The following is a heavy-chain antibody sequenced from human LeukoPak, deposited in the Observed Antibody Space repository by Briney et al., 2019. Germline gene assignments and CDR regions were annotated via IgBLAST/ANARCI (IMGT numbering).Heavy chain of an antibody. V-gene: IGHV4-59*01. J-gene: IGHJ3*02. Sequence: PSVTLSLTCTVSGGSISSYYWSWIRQPPGKGLEWIGYIYYSGSTNYNPSLKSRVTTSVDTSKNQFSQKLSSVTAADTGVYDCARVSDSSSGYDAFDSWGQGTMVTVSS. CDR3: ARVSDSSSGYDAFDS. CDR1: GGSISSYY. CDR2: IYYSGST. D-gene: IGHD6-13*01.